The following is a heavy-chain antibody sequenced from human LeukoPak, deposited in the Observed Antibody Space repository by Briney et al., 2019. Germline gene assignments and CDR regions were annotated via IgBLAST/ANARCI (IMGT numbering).Heavy chain of an antibody. V-gene: IGHV3-23*01. Sequence: GGSLRLSCAASGFTFSSYAMSWVRQAPGKGLEWVSAISGSGGSTYYADSVKGRFTISRDNSKNTLYPQMNSLRAEDTAVYYCAPRPNYGAPFNPSKDNWFDPWGQGTLVTVSS. D-gene: IGHD4/OR15-4a*01. CDR2: ISGSGGST. J-gene: IGHJ5*02. CDR1: GFTFSSYA. CDR3: APRPNYGAPFNPSKDNWFDP.